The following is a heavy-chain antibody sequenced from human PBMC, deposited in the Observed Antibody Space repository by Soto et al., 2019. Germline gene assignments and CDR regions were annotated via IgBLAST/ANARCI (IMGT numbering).Heavy chain of an antibody. V-gene: IGHV1-18*01. CDR1: GYTFTSYG. CDR3: ARVRGIEPAAMDWFVP. D-gene: IGHD2-2*01. CDR2: ISAYNGNT. J-gene: IGHJ5*02. Sequence: ASVKVSCKASGYTFTSYGISWVRQAPGQGLEWMGWISAYNGNTNYAQKLQGRVTMTTDTSTSTAYMELRSLRSDDTAVYYCARVRGIEPAAMDWFVPWAQATLDTVSS.